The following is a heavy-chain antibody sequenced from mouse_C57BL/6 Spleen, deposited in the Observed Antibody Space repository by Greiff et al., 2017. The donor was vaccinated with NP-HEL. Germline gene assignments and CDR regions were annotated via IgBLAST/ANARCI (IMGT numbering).Heavy chain of an antibody. CDR2: IDPETGGT. CDR3: TRRGITTVVAFDY. CDR1: GYTFTDYE. D-gene: IGHD1-1*01. V-gene: IGHV1-15*01. J-gene: IGHJ2*01. Sequence: VQLQQSGAELVRPGASVTLSCKASGYTFTDYEMHWVKQTPVHGLEWIGAIDPETGGTAYNQKFKGKAILTADKSSSTAYMELRSLTSEDSAVYYCTRRGITTVVAFDYWGQGTTLTVSS.